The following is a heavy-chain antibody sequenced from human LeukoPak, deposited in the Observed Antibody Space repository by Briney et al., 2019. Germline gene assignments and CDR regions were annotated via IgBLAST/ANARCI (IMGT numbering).Heavy chain of an antibody. CDR2: INPNSGGT. Sequence: ASVKVSCKASGYTFTGYYMHWVRQAPGQGLEWMGWINPNSGGTNYAQKFQGWVTMTRDTSISTAYMELSRLRSDDTAVYYCARMTRAVRYLSVGACDIWGQGTMVTVSS. J-gene: IGHJ3*02. CDR3: ARMTRAVRYLSVGACDI. CDR1: GYTFTGYY. D-gene: IGHD3-9*01. V-gene: IGHV1-2*04.